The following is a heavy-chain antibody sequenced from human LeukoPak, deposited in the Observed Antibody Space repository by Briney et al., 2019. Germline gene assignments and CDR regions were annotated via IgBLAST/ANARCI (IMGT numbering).Heavy chain of an antibody. J-gene: IGHJ4*02. V-gene: IGHV1-2*02. CDR2: INPNSGGT. D-gene: IGHD5-18*01. CDR3: ARDHRNDGQLWFQTSIAY. Sequence: ASVKVSCKASGYTFTGYYMHWVRQAPGQGLEWMGWINPNSGGTNYAQKFQGRVTMTRDTSISTAYMELSGLRSDDTAVYYCARDHRNDGQLWFQTSIAYWGQGTLVTVSS. CDR1: GYTFTGYY.